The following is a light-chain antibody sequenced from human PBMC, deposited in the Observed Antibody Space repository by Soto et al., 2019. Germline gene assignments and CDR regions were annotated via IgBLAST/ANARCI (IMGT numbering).Light chain of an antibody. J-gene: IGKJ4*01. CDR2: GAS. V-gene: IGKV3-15*01. CDR3: QQYNTWPLT. Sequence: EIVMTQSPATLSVSPGERVTLSCRASQSVSSYLAWYQQKPGQAPRLLIYGASTRATGTPVRFSGSGSGTEFTLTISSLQSKDFVVYYCQQYNTWPLTFGGGTKGDIK. CDR1: QSVSSY.